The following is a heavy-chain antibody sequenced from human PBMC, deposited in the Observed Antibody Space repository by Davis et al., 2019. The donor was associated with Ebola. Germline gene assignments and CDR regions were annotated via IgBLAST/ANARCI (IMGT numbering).Heavy chain of an antibody. CDR3: ARQASLYGSSDY. CDR2: IYPGDSDT. CDR1: GYSFITYW. D-gene: IGHD3-22*01. Sequence: GESLKISCKGSGYSFITYWIAWMRQTPAKGLEWMGIIYPGDSDTRYSPAFEGQVTISVDRSTNTAYLQWSSLKASDSAMYYGARQASLYGSSDYWGQGTLVTVSS. J-gene: IGHJ4*02. V-gene: IGHV5-51*01.